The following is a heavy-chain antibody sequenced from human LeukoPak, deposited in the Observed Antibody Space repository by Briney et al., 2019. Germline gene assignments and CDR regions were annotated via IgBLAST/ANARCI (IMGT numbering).Heavy chain of an antibody. J-gene: IGHJ4*02. CDR3: ARGERITMIGFDY. Sequence: SETLSLTCAVYGGSFSGYYWSWIRQPPGKGLEWIGEINHSGSTNYNPSLKSRVIISVDTYKNQFSLKLSSVTAADTAVYYCARGERITMIGFDYWGQGTLVTVSS. D-gene: IGHD3-22*01. CDR2: INHSGST. CDR1: GGSFSGYY. V-gene: IGHV4-34*01.